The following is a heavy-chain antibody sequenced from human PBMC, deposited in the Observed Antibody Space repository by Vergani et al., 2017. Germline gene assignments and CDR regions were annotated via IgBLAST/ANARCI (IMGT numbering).Heavy chain of an antibody. CDR1: GGSISSSSYY. CDR2: IYYSGST. CDR3: ARGPGGYCSGGSCSSFDY. Sequence: QLQLQESGPGLVKPSETLSLTCTVSGGSISSSSYYWGWIRQPPGKGLEWIGSIYYSGSTYYNPSLKSRVTISVDTSKNQFSLKLSSVTAADTAVYYCARGPGGYCSGGSCSSFDYWGQGTLVTVSS. D-gene: IGHD2-15*01. J-gene: IGHJ4*02. V-gene: IGHV4-39*07.